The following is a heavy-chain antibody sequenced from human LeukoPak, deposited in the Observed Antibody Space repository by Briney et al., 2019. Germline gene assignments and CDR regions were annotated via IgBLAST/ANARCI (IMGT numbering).Heavy chain of an antibody. CDR1: GGSISSSSYY. Sequence: PSETLSLTCTVSGGSISSSSYYWGWIRQPPGKGLEWIGYIYYSGSTYYNPSLKSRVTISVDTSKNQFSLKLSSVTAADTAVYYCARATGPTVVVPAATIHTSPFDYWGQGTLVTVSS. D-gene: IGHD2-2*01. J-gene: IGHJ4*02. CDR2: IYYSGST. CDR3: ARATGPTVVVPAATIHTSPFDY. V-gene: IGHV4-30-4*08.